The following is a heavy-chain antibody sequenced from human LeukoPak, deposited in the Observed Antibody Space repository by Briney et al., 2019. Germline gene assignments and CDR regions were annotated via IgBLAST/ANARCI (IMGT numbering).Heavy chain of an antibody. J-gene: IGHJ4*02. V-gene: IGHV1-18*01. CDR2: ISAYNGNT. CDR1: GYTFTSYG. CDR3: ARGTLHYYDSSGFDY. D-gene: IGHD3-22*01. Sequence: GASVKVSCKASGYTFTSYGISWVRQAPGQGLEWMGWISAYNGNTNYAQKLQGRVTMTTDTSTSTAYMELRSLRSDDTAVYYCARGTLHYYDSSGFDYWSQGTLVTVSS.